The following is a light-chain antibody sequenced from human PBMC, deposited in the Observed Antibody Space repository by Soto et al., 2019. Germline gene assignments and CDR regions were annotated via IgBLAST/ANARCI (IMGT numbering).Light chain of an antibody. V-gene: IGKV1-5*03. Sequence: PMTQAPPTLSGSVGDSVTITCRASQTISSWLAWYQQKPGKAPTLLIYKASTLKSGVPSRFSGSGSGTELTLTISRLKPDDVATYDCQHYKSYSEAFCQGTKVDNK. CDR3: QHYKSYSEA. CDR1: QTISSW. CDR2: KAS. J-gene: IGKJ1*01.